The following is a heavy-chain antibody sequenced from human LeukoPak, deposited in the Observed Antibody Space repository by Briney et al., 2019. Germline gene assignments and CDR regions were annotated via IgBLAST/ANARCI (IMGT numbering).Heavy chain of an antibody. D-gene: IGHD3-22*01. CDR2: MNPNSGNT. Sequence: AASVTVSCKASGYTFTSYDINWVRQAPGQGLEWMGWMNPNSGNTGYAQKFQGRVTMTRNTSISTAYMELSSLRSEDTAVYYCARGGGRYYYDSSGYYYAYWGQGTLVTVSS. V-gene: IGHV1-8*01. J-gene: IGHJ4*02. CDR3: ARGGGRYYYDSSGYYYAY. CDR1: GYTFTSYD.